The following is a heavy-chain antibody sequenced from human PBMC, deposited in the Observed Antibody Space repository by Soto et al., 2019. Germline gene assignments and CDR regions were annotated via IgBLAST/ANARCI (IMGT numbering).Heavy chain of an antibody. Sequence: LRLSCAASGFTFSSFSLNWVRQAPGKGLKWVSYISSGSSTIFYADSVRGQFTISKDNAKNSLYLQMDSLRSEDTAIYYCARDLIYSFDYWGQGTLVTVSS. CDR1: GFTFSSFS. J-gene: IGHJ4*02. CDR3: ARDLIYSFDY. CDR2: ISSGSSTI. D-gene: IGHD4-4*01. V-gene: IGHV3-48*01.